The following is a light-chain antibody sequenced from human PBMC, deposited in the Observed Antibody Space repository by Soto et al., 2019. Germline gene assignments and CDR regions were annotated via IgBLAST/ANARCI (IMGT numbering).Light chain of an antibody. V-gene: IGKV3D-20*01. CDR1: QRVSNNF. CDR2: DAT. J-gene: IGKJ5*01. Sequence: VVLTQFPGPLSLSPGETATLSCGASQRVSNNFLGWYQQKPGLPTSLLIDDATSRANGIPERFSGGWAGTHFPLTISRLEPEDFAVYYWQQYDNSPITFGQGTRLEIK. CDR3: QQYDNSPIT.